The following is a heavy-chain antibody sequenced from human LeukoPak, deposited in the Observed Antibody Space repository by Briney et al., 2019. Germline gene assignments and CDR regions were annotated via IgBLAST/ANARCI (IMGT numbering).Heavy chain of an antibody. J-gene: IGHJ4*02. D-gene: IGHD3-22*01. V-gene: IGHV1-8*01. Sequence: ASVRVSCKASGYTFTSFDIHWVRQATERGLEWMGWMNPNSGNTGYAQKFQGRVTMTRSTSANLAYMELTSLTSEDTAVYYCTREVPYSSGYFDYWGQGTLVTVSS. CDR2: MNPNSGNT. CDR1: GYTFTSFD. CDR3: TREVPYSSGYFDY.